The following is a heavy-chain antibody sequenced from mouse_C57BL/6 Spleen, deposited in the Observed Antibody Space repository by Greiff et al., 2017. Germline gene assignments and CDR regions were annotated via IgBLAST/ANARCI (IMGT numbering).Heavy chain of an antibody. D-gene: IGHD1-1*01. CDR1: GYTFTSYW. Sequence: VKLQQPGAELVKPGASVKLSCKASGYTFTSYWMQWVKQRPGQGLEWIGEIDPSDSYTNYNQKFKGKATLTVDTSSSTAYMQLSSLTSEDSAVYYCASYYGSSSMDYWGQGTSVTVSS. CDR3: ASYYGSSSMDY. J-gene: IGHJ4*01. CDR2: IDPSDSYT. V-gene: IGHV1-50*01.